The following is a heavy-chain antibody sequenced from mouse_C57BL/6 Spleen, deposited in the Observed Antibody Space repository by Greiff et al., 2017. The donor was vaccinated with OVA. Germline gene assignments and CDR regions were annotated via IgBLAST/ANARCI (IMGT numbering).Heavy chain of an antibody. D-gene: IGHD2-1*01. Sequence: QVQLKESGPGLVQPSPSLSISCTVSGFSLTSYGVHWVRQSPGKGLEWLGVIWRGGSTAYNAAFISRLSISTDNYKSQAFFKMNSLQADDTAIYYCARKLLAALYAMDYWGKGTSVTVSS. CDR3: ARKLLAALYAMDY. J-gene: IGHJ4*01. CDR1: GFSLTSYG. V-gene: IGHV2-2*01. CDR2: IWRGGST.